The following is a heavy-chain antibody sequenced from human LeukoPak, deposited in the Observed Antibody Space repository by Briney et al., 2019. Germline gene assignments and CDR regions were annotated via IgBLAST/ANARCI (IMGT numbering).Heavy chain of an antibody. Sequence: SETLSLTCSVSGGSISSGGYSWSWIRQPPGKGLEWIGYIYHSGSTYYNPSLKSRVTISVDRSKNQFSLRLSSVTAADTAVYYCARVISSWYFDYWGQGTLVTVSS. CDR1: GGSISSGGYS. CDR2: IYHSGST. J-gene: IGHJ4*02. V-gene: IGHV4-30-2*01. CDR3: ARVISSWYFDY. D-gene: IGHD6-13*01.